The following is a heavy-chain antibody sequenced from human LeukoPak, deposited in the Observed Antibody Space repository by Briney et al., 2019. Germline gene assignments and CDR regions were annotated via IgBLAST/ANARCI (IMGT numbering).Heavy chain of an antibody. Sequence: GGSLRLSCAASGFTVSSYAISWVRQAPGKRLEWVSAISGSGGSTYYADSVKGRFTISRDNSKNTLYVQMNSLRAEDTAVYYRARAVDFWSGYPKPNWFDPWGEGTLVTVSS. CDR3: ARAVDFWSGYPKPNWFDP. CDR2: ISGSGGST. D-gene: IGHD3-3*01. V-gene: IGHV3-23*01. CDR1: GFTVSSYA. J-gene: IGHJ5*02.